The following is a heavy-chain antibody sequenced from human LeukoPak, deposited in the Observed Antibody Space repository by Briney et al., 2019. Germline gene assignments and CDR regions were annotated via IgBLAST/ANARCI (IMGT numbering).Heavy chain of an antibody. D-gene: IGHD1-26*01. CDR3: ARDLTLGSGRARGAFGI. V-gene: IGHV4-39*07. CDR2: IYYSGST. J-gene: IGHJ3*02. Sequence: SETLSLTCTVSGGSISSSSYYWGWIRQPPGKGLEWIGSIYYSGSTYYNPSLKSRVTISVDTSKNQFSLKLSSVTAADTAVYYCARDLTLGSGRARGAFGIWGQGTMVTVSS. CDR1: GGSISSSSYY.